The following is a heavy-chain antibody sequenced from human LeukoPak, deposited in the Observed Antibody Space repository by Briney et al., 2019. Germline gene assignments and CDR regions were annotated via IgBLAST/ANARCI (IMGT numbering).Heavy chain of an antibody. D-gene: IGHD3-10*01. CDR3: ARRGPYTMVRGVINGFDP. V-gene: IGHV4-34*01. J-gene: IGHJ5*02. CDR1: GGSFTAYY. Sequence: SETLSLTCTVYGGSFTAYYLSWMRQPPGQGLEWMGEINHSRSANYNPSPQRRVVISADKSKNPISLKLSSVTAADTAVYYCARRGPYTMVRGVINGFDPWGQGTLVTVSS. CDR2: INHSRSA.